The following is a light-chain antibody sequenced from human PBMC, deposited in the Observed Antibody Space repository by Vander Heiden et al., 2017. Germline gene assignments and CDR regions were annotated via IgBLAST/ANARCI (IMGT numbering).Light chain of an antibody. J-gene: IGLJ3*02. CDR2: DDS. CDR1: NIGSKT. Sequence: SYVLTQPLSVSVAPGKTARIPCGENNIGSKTVHWYQPKPGQAPVVVVYDDSDRPSGIPERFSGSNSGNTATLTISRVEAGDEADYYCQVWDNKSDHHVFGGGTKLTVL. CDR3: QVWDNKSDHHV. V-gene: IGLV3-21*03.